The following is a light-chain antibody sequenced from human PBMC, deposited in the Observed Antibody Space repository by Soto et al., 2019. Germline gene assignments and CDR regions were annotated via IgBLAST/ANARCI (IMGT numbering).Light chain of an antibody. V-gene: IGKV3-15*01. CDR3: QQYNNWPPQT. Sequence: EIVMTQSPATLSVSPGERATLSCRASQSVSTTFLVWYQQRPGQAPRLLIYGASTRATGIPARFSGSGSGTEFTLTISSLQSEDFAVYYCQQYNNWPPQTFGQGTKVDIK. J-gene: IGKJ1*01. CDR1: QSVSTT. CDR2: GAS.